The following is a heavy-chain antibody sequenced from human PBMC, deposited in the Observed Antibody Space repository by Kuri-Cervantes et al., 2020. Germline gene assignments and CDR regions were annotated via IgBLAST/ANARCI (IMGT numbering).Heavy chain of an antibody. J-gene: IGHJ6*02. CDR1: GGSISSGSYY. CDR2: IYTSGST. CDR3: ARAYYYYGMDV. V-gene: IGHV4-61*02. Sequence: SETLSLTCTVSGGSISSGSYYWSWIRQPARKGLEWIGRIYTSGSTNYNPSLKSRVTISVDTSKNQFSLKLSSVTAADTAVYYCARAYYYYGMDVWGQGTTVTVSS.